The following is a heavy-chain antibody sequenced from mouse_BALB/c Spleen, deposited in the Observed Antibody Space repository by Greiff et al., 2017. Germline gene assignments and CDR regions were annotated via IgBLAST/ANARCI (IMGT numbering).Heavy chain of an antibody. CDR2: ISSGGSYT. Sequence: EVHLVESGEDLVKPGGSLKLSCAASGFTFSSYGMSWVRQTPDKRLEWVATISSGGSYTYYPDSVKGRFTISRDNAKNTLYLQMSSLKSEDTAMYYCARHDSSGYFAYWGQGTLVTVSA. J-gene: IGHJ3*01. D-gene: IGHD3-2*01. V-gene: IGHV5-6*01. CDR3: ARHDSSGYFAY. CDR1: GFTFSSYG.